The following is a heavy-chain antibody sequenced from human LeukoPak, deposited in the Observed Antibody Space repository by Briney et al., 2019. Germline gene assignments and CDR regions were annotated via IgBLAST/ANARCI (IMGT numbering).Heavy chain of an antibody. CDR2: ISSSSSTI. J-gene: IGHJ3*02. Sequence: GGPLRLSCAASGFTFSSYSMNWVRQAPGKGLEWVSYISSSSSTIYYADSVKGRFTISRDNAKNSLYLQMNSLRAEDTAVYYCARADWNQGGAFDIWGQGTMVTVSS. D-gene: IGHD1-1*01. V-gene: IGHV3-48*04. CDR1: GFTFSSYS. CDR3: ARADWNQGGAFDI.